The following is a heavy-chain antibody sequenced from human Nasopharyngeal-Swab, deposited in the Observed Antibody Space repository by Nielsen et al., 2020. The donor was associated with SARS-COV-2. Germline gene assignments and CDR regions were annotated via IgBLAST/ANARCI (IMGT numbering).Heavy chain of an antibody. D-gene: IGHD5-12*01. Sequence: GGSLRLSCAATGFTFGAYWMHWVRQTSGKGLVWVSRIEGDGSSTYYADSVSGRFTISRDNARNTLYLQMNSLRVDDTAVYYCARGGYFYHGALDIWGQGTMVTVSS. V-gene: IGHV3-74*01. J-gene: IGHJ3*02. CDR1: GFTFGAYW. CDR2: IEGDGSST. CDR3: ARGGYFYHGALDI.